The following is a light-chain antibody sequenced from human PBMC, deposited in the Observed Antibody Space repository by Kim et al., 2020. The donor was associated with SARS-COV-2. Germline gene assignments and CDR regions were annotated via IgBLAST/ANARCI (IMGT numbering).Light chain of an antibody. CDR2: AAS. Sequence: SASVGGRVTITCRASQYISRFFNWYQQKPGSAPKLLIYAASSLQTGVPSRFSASVSGTDFTLTINSLQPEDFATYYCQQSFTTPYTFGQGTKLEI. CDR1: QYISRF. V-gene: IGKV1-39*01. J-gene: IGKJ2*01. CDR3: QQSFTTPYT.